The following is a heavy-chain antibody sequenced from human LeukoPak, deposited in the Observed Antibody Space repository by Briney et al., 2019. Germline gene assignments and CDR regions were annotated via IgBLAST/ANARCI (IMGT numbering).Heavy chain of an antibody. Sequence: GGSLRLSCVASGFTFSNAWMTWVRQAPGKGLEWVGRIKTETDGGTTDYAAPVKGRITISRDDSKNTVYLQMNSLKTEDTAVYYCTTDSVSGVWGQGTTVTVSS. CDR1: GFTFSNAW. CDR3: TTDSVSGV. J-gene: IGHJ6*02. V-gene: IGHV3-15*01. CDR2: IKTETDGGTT. D-gene: IGHD5/OR15-5a*01.